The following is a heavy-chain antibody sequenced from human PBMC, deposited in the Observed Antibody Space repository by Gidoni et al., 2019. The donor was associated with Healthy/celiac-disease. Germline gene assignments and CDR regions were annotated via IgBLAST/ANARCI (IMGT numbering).Heavy chain of an antibody. CDR1: GYSISSGYY. Sequence: QVQLQESGPGLVKPSETLSLTCAVSGYSISSGYYWGWIRQPPGKGLEWIGSIYHSGSTYSNPSLKSRVTISVDTSKNQFSLKLSSVTAADTAVYYCARGWRELTSFWGQGTLVTVSS. CDR3: ARGWRELTSF. J-gene: IGHJ4*02. D-gene: IGHD1-26*01. V-gene: IGHV4-38-2*01. CDR2: IYHSGST.